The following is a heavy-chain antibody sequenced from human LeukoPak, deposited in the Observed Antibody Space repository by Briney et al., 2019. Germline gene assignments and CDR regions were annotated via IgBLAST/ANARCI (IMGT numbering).Heavy chain of an antibody. J-gene: IGHJ6*02. Sequence: SVKVSCKASGGTFSSYAISWVRQAPGQGLEWMGRIIPILGIANYAQKFQGRVTITADKSTSTAYMELSSLRSEDTAVYYCARDGPEYYDFWSGYYTGRVDYYYYGMDVWGQGTTVTVSS. V-gene: IGHV1-69*04. CDR2: IIPILGIA. CDR3: ARDGPEYYDFWSGYYTGRVDYYYYGMDV. D-gene: IGHD3-3*01. CDR1: GGTFSSYA.